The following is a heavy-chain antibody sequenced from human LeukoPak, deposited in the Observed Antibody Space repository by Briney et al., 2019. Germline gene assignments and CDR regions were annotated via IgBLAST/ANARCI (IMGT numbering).Heavy chain of an antibody. CDR3: AKDRSKTWSFDH. V-gene: IGHV3-30*18. CDR1: GFTFSSCG. J-gene: IGHJ4*02. Sequence: ETGGSLRLSCAASGFTFSSCGMHWVRQAPGKGLEWVAVISYDGSNKYYADSVEGRFTVSRDDSRNTVFLQMDSLRAEDTAVYYCAKDRSKTWSFDHWGQGTLVTVSS. CDR2: ISYDGSNK. D-gene: IGHD2-2*01.